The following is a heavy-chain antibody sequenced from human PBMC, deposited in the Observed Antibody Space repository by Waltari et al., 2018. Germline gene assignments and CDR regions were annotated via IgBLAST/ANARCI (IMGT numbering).Heavy chain of an antibody. V-gene: IGHV4-38-2*01. Sequence: QVQLQESGPGLVKPSETLSLTCAVPGYSISRGYYWGGIRQPPGKGLEWIGVIYHSGSTSSNPSLKSRVTISVDTSKNQFSLKLSSVTAADTAVYYCARSGDGDYIWGSYRQSGMDVWGQGTTVTVSS. D-gene: IGHD3-16*02. CDR2: IYHSGST. J-gene: IGHJ6*02. CDR3: ARSGDGDYIWGSYRQSGMDV. CDR1: GYSISRGYY.